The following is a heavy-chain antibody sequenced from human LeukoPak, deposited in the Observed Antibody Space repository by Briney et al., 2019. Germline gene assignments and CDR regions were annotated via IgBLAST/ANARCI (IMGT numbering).Heavy chain of an antibody. Sequence: SQTLSLTCTVSGGSISSGDYYWSWIRQPPGKGLEWIGYIYYSGSTYYNPSLKSRVTISVDMSKNQFSLKLSSVTAADTAVYYCARDGVHYDFWSGPTGGRYYYYYMDVWGKGTTVTVSS. V-gene: IGHV4-30-4*08. J-gene: IGHJ6*03. D-gene: IGHD3-3*01. CDR1: GGSISSGDYY. CDR2: IYYSGST. CDR3: ARDGVHYDFWSGPTGGRYYYYYMDV.